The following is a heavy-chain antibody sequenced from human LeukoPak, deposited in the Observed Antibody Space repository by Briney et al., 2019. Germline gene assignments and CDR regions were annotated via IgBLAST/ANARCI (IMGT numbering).Heavy chain of an antibody. Sequence: SQTLSLTCTVSGGSISSGGYYWNWIRQHPRKGLEWIGYIYYSGSTYCNPSLKSRLTISIDTSWNQFSLKLTSVTAADTAVYYCARKRTDGYISYYFDYWGQGTLVTVSS. CDR3: ARKRTDGYISYYFDY. J-gene: IGHJ4*02. CDR2: IYYSGST. V-gene: IGHV4-31*03. CDR1: GGSISSGGYY. D-gene: IGHD5-24*01.